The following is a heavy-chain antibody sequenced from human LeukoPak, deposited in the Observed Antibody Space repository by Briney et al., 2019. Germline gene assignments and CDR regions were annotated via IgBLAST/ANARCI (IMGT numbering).Heavy chain of an antibody. V-gene: IGHV4-4*07. CDR1: GRSLSSDS. J-gene: IGHJ6*02. D-gene: IGHD6-13*01. CDR3: AREGIAAAGRFYV. CDR2: TYTSGST. Sequence: SETLSLTCTVSGRSLSSDSGSWIRPPAGKGLGWSGPTYTSGSTNYNPSPKSRVTMSVDTSKNQISLKLSSVTAADAAVYYCAREGIAAAGRFYVWGQGTTVTVSS.